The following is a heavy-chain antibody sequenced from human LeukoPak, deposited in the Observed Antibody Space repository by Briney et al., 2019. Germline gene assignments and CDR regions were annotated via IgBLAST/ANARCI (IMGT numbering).Heavy chain of an antibody. V-gene: IGHV3-21*01. CDR3: ARDRGYSSSWYPDFFDY. CDR1: GFTFSSYS. J-gene: IGHJ4*02. D-gene: IGHD6-13*01. Sequence: GGSLRLSCAASGFTFSSYSMNWVRQAPGKGLEWVSSISSSSSYIYYADSVKGRFTISRDNAKNSLYLQMNSPRAEDTAVYYCARDRGYSSSWYPDFFDYWGQGTLVTVSS. CDR2: ISSSSSYI.